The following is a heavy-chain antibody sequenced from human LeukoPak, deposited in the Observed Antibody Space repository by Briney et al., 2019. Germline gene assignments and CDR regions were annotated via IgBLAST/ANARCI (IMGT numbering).Heavy chain of an antibody. CDR2: INPSGGST. D-gene: IGHD1-7*01. J-gene: IGHJ6*03. Sequence: ASVKVSCKASGYTFTSYYMHWVRQAPGQGLEWMGIINPSGGSTSYAQKFQGRVTMTRDTFTSTVYMELSSLRSEDTAVYYCARDLRITGTTTLYYYYMDVWGKGTTVTVSS. CDR1: GYTFTSYY. CDR3: ARDLRITGTTTLYYYYMDV. V-gene: IGHV1-46*03.